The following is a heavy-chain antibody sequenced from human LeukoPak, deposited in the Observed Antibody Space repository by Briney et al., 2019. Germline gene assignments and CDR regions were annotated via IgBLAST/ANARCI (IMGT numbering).Heavy chain of an antibody. J-gene: IGHJ6*02. CDR3: AKGHSIRSRAGMDV. CDR1: GFTCSSYG. Sequence: GGSLRLSCAASGFTCSSYGMHWVRQAPGKGLEWVAVISYDGSNKYYADSVKGRFTISRDNSKNTLYLQMNSLRAEDTAVYYCAKGHSIRSRAGMDVWGQGTTVTVSS. CDR2: ISYDGSNK. V-gene: IGHV3-30*18.